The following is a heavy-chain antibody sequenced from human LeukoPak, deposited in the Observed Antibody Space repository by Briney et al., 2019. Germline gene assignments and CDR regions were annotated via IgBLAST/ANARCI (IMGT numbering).Heavy chain of an antibody. CDR2: ISGSGGST. J-gene: IGHJ4*02. CDR1: GFTFSSYA. Sequence: GGSLRLSCAASGFTFSSYAMSWVRQAPGKGLAWVSAISGSGGSTYYADSVKGRFTISRDNSKNTLYLQMNSLRAEDTAVYYCAKDQGDIVVVPAAMRGQGTLVTVSS. D-gene: IGHD2-2*01. CDR3: AKDQGDIVVVPAAM. V-gene: IGHV3-23*01.